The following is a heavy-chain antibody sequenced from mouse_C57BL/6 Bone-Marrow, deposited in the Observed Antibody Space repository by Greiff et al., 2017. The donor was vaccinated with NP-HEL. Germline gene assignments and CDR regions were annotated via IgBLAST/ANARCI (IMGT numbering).Heavy chain of an antibody. CDR1: GFTFSSYA. V-gene: IGHV5-4*01. D-gene: IGHD1-1*01. J-gene: IGHJ1*03. CDR3: ARADYYGSSYPYWYFDV. Sequence: EVHLVESGGGLVKPGGSLKLSCAASGFTFSSYAMSWVRQTPEKRLEWVATISDGGSYTYYPDNVKGRFTISRDNAKNNLYLQMSHLKSEDTAMYYCARADYYGSSYPYWYFDVWGTGTTVTVSS. CDR2: ISDGGSYT.